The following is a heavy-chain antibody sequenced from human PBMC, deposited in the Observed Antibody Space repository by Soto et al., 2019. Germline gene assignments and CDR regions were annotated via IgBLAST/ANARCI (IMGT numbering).Heavy chain of an antibody. Sequence: ESGGGLVQPGGSLRLSCAASGFTFSSYQMNWVRQAPGKGLEWVANIKQGGSEKYYVDSVKGRFTISRDNAKNSLYLQMNSLRAEDTAVYYCARVAPYYYGSGSYYFDYWGQGTLVTVSS. CDR1: GFTFSSYQ. D-gene: IGHD3-10*01. J-gene: IGHJ4*02. V-gene: IGHV3-7*01. CDR2: IKQGGSEK. CDR3: ARVAPYYYGSGSYYFDY.